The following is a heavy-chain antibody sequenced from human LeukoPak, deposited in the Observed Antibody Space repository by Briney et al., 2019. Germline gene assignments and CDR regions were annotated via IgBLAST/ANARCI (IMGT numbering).Heavy chain of an antibody. CDR3: ARGWAGHDILTGYPRTYYFDY. V-gene: IGHV4-34*01. CDR1: GGSLNPYY. CDR2: IYHSGST. D-gene: IGHD3-9*01. J-gene: IGHJ4*02. Sequence: ASETLSLTCAVYGGSLNPYYWCWIRQSPGKGLECIGEIYHSGSTNHNPSLKSRVTMSIDTSKNQFSLKMYSVTAADTAVYYCARGWAGHDILTGYPRTYYFDYWGQGILVTVSS.